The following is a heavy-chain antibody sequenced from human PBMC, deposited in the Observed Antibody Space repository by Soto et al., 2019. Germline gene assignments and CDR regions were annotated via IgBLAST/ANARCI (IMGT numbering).Heavy chain of an antibody. CDR3: ATIIAGHPYYYYGMEV. J-gene: IGHJ6*02. CDR1: EGTLRRYA. D-gene: IGHD3-16*02. Sequence: ASVKDSCKDSEGTLRRYARSWVQQAPGQGLEWMGGIIPIFGTANYAQKFQGRVTITADESTSTAYMELSSLRSEDTAVYYCATIIAGHPYYYYGMEVWGQGTTVTVSS. V-gene: IGHV1-69*13. CDR2: IIPIFGTA.